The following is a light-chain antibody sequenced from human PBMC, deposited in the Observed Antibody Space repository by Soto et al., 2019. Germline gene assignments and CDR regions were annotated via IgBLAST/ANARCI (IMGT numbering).Light chain of an antibody. CDR2: DAS. Sequence: DIQMTQSPSSLSASVGDRVTITCQASQDISNYLNWYQQKPGKAPKLLIYDASNLETGVPSRFSGSGSGTDFTFTTSRLQSEDIATYYCQQYDNLPFTFGPGTKVDI. V-gene: IGKV1-33*01. J-gene: IGKJ3*01. CDR1: QDISNY. CDR3: QQYDNLPFT.